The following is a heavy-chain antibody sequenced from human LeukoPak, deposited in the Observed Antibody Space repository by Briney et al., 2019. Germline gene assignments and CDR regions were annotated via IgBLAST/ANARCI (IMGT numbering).Heavy chain of an antibody. CDR1: GFTFSSYA. V-gene: IGHV3-64D*06. Sequence: GGSLRLSCSASGFTFSSYAMHWVRQAPGKGLDYISGITNNGGTSYHADSVKGRFTISRDNSKNTLYLQMSSLSAEDTAVYYCVRVSSTVGATYFDYWGQGTLVTVSS. D-gene: IGHD1-26*01. J-gene: IGHJ4*02. CDR2: ITNNGGTS. CDR3: VRVSSTVGATYFDY.